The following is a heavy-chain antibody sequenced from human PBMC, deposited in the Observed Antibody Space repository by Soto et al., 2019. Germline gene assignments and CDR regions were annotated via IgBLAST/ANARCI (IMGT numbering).Heavy chain of an antibody. CDR3: ARAEGGGGSWYAA. CDR1: GDIFNRYT. CDR2: IIPVVGGP. J-gene: IGHJ5*02. Sequence: QVQLVQSGAEVKKPGSSVRVACKTSGDIFNRYTISWVRQAPGLGLEWMGRIIPVVGGPNYAEKFRGRVTITADKATTSVYLEVRILRSDDTATYYCARAEGGGGSWYAAWGQGTLVTVSS. D-gene: IGHD2-21*01. V-gene: IGHV1-69*02.